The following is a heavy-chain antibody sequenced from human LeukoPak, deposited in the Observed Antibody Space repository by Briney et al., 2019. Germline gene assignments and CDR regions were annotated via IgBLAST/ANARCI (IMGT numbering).Heavy chain of an antibody. CDR3: AIGYSPWV. V-gene: IGHV3-7*05. CDR2: IKEDGSEK. D-gene: IGHD5-18*01. CDR1: GLTFSSYW. Sequence: GGSLRLSCAASGLTFSSYWMTWVRQAPGKGLEWVANIKEDGSEKYYVDSVKGRFTISRDNAKNSLYLQMNSLRAEDTAAYYCAIGYSPWVWGQGTLVTVSS. J-gene: IGHJ4*02.